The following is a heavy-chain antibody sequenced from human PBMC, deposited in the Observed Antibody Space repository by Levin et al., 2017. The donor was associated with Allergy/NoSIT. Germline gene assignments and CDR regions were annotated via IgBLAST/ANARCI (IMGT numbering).Heavy chain of an antibody. CDR3: ARFSTTYSFDC. J-gene: IGHJ4*02. CDR2: SRNKANSYTT. V-gene: IGHV3-72*01. CDR1: GFTFSDHY. D-gene: IGHD2-21*01. Sequence: GESLKISCAASGFTFSDHYMDWVRQAPGKGLEWVARSRNKANSYTTEYAASVKGRFTISRDDSKNSLSLQMNSLKTEDTAVYYCARFSTTYSFDCWGQGTLVTVSS.